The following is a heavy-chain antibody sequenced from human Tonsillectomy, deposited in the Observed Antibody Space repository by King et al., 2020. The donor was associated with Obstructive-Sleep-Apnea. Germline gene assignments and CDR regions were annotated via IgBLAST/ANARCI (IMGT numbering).Heavy chain of an antibody. CDR2: IYSDGSQR. D-gene: IGHD2-21*01. CDR3: ARGLRYCGGGTPCHFDF. Sequence: QLVQSGGGVVQPGRSLRLSCEASGFTFRTYPMHWVRQAPGKGLEWMAVIYSDGSQRYYAGSVKGRFTISRDNSKNTLYLQMNSLRREDTALYYCARGLRYCGGGTPCHFDFWGQGTPITVSS. V-gene: IGHV3-30*04. J-gene: IGHJ4*02. CDR1: GFTFRTYP.